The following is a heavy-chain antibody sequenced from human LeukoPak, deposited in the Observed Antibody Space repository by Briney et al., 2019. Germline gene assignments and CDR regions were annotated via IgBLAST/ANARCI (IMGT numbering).Heavy chain of an antibody. D-gene: IGHD5-18*01. CDR3: AAVSTAMLYFQH. CDR1: GGSISSSNW. Sequence: SETLSLTCAVSGGSISSSNWWSWVRQPPGKGLEWIGEIYHSGSTNYNPSLKSRVTISVDKSKNQFSLKLSSVTAADTAVYYCAAVSTAMLYFQHWGQGTLVTVSS. CDR2: IYHSGST. J-gene: IGHJ1*01. V-gene: IGHV4-4*02.